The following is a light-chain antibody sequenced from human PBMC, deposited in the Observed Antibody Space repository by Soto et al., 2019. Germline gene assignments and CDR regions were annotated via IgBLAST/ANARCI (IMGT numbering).Light chain of an antibody. CDR3: SSYTSNILYV. CDR2: EVS. V-gene: IGLV2-14*01. CDR1: SSDVGGYNY. J-gene: IGLJ1*01. Sequence: QSALTQPASVSGSPGQSITISCTGTSSDVGGYNYVSWYQQHPGKAPKLMIYEVSNRPSGVSNRFSGSKSGNTASLTISGLQAEDEADYYCSSYTSNILYVFGSGTKLTVL.